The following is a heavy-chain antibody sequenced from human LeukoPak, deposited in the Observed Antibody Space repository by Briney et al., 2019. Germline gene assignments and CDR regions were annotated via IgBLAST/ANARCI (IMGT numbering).Heavy chain of an antibody. D-gene: IGHD3-16*01. CDR3: AKDPPIMITFGGAPTFGY. V-gene: IGHV3-73*01. CDR1: GFTFSGSA. CDR2: IRSKANSYAT. Sequence: GGSLRLSCAASGFTFSGSAMHWVRQASGKGLEWVGRIRSKANSYATAYAASVKGKFTISRDDSKNTAYLQMNSLKTEDTAVYYCAKDPPIMITFGGAPTFGYWGQGTLVTVSS. J-gene: IGHJ4*02.